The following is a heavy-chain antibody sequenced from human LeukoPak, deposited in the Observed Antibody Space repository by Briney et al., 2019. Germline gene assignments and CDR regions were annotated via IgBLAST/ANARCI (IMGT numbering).Heavy chain of an antibody. CDR2: IYYSGST. CDR3: ARQAARTPFDY. V-gene: IGHV4-59*08. D-gene: IGHD6-6*01. CDR1: GGSISSYY. Sequence: SETLSLTCTVSGGSISSYYWSWIRQPPGKGLEWIGYIYYSGSTNYNPSLKSRVTISVDTSKNQFSLKLSSVTAADTAVYYCARQAARTPFDYWGQGTLVTVSS. J-gene: IGHJ4*02.